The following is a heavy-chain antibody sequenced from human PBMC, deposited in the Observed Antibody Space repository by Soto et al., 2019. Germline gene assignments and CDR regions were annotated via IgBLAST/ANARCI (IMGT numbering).Heavy chain of an antibody. CDR3: AKSLVTPSDAFDL. CDR1: GFTFSDYY. V-gene: IGHV3-11*01. Sequence: GGSLRLSCAASGFTFSDYYMSWIRQAPGKGLEWVSYISSSGSTIYYADSVKGRFSMSRDNSKNTLFLQMNRLRADDTAVYFCAKSLVTPSDAFDLWGRGTLVTVSS. CDR2: ISSSGSTI. D-gene: IGHD6-19*01. J-gene: IGHJ3*01.